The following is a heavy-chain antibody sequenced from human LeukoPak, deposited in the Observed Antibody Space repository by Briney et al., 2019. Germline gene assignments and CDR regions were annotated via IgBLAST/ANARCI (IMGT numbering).Heavy chain of an antibody. J-gene: IGHJ3*02. Sequence: GGSLRLSCAASGFTFSSYSMNWVRQAPGKGLEWVSSISSSSSYIYYADSVKGRFTISRDNAKNSLYLQMNSLRAEDTAVYYCARVTEQLPDAFDIWGQGTMVTVST. V-gene: IGHV3-21*01. CDR3: ARVTEQLPDAFDI. CDR2: ISSSSSYI. CDR1: GFTFSSYS. D-gene: IGHD5-18*01.